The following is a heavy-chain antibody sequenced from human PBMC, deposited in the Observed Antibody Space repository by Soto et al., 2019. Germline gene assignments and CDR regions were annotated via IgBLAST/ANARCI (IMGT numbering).Heavy chain of an antibody. D-gene: IGHD3-3*01. J-gene: IGHJ6*02. V-gene: IGHV3-30-3*01. CDR2: ISDDGSNT. CDR3: ASDEITIFGVGMGNLGMYV. CDR1: GFTFSSYA. Sequence: QVQLLESGGGLVQPGRSLRLSCAASGFTFSSYAMPWVRQAPGKGLEWVAVISDDGSNTYYADSVKGRFTISRDHSETTLYLQMSSLGAEETAMYYCASDEITIFGVGMGNLGMYVWGQGTPVPVS.